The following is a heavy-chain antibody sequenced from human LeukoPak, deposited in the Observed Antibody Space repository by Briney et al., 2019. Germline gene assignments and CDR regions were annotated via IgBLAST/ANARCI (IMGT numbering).Heavy chain of an antibody. V-gene: IGHV1-18*01. J-gene: IGHJ4*02. CDR1: GYTFTSYG. CDR2: ISAYNGNT. D-gene: IGHD3-22*01. CDR3: ARDSRLYDSSGYSDY. Sequence: ASVKVSCKASGYTFTSYGISWVRQAPGQGLEWMGWISAYNGNTNYAQKLQGRVTMTTDTSTSTAYMELRSLRSDDTAVYYCARDSRLYDSSGYSDYWGREPWSPSPQ.